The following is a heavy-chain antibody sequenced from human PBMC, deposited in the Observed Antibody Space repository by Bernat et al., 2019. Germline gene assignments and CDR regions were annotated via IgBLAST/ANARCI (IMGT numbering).Heavy chain of an antibody. CDR1: GFTFSSYA. CDR2: ISGSGGST. CDR3: AKPSSTRNYGMDV. J-gene: IGHJ6*02. V-gene: IGHV3-23*01. D-gene: IGHD2-2*01. Sequence: EVQLLESGGGLVQPGGSLRLSCAASGFTFSSYAMSWVRQAPGKGLEWVSAISGSGGSTYYADSVKGRFTISKDNTQNTLNLQMNSLRAEDTAVYYCAKPSSTRNYGMDVWGQGTTVTVSS.